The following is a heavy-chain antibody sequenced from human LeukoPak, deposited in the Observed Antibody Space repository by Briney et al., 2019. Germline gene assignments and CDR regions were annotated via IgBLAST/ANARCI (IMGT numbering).Heavy chain of an antibody. Sequence: SVKVSCKASGGTFSSYTISWVRQAPGQGLEWMGRIIPILGIANYAQKFQGRVTITADKSTSTANMELSSLRSEDTAVYYCAREGDGYNKINYYYYYGMDVWGQGTTVTVSS. CDR3: AREGDGYNKINYYYYYGMDV. CDR1: GGTFSSYT. CDR2: IIPILGIA. V-gene: IGHV1-69*04. J-gene: IGHJ6*02. D-gene: IGHD5-24*01.